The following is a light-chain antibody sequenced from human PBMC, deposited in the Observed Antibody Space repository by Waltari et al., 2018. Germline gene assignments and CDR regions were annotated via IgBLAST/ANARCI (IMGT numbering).Light chain of an antibody. Sequence: DIVMTQSPDSLAVSLGEVATINLKSRQSVLYSYNNKNYLAWYQQKPGQPPKLLIYWASTRESGVPDRFSGSGSGTDFSLTITSLQPEDFATYYCQQSYTTAYTFGQGTKVEIK. V-gene: IGKV4-1*01. CDR1: QSVLYSYNNKNY. CDR2: WAS. CDR3: QQSYTTAYT. J-gene: IGKJ2*01.